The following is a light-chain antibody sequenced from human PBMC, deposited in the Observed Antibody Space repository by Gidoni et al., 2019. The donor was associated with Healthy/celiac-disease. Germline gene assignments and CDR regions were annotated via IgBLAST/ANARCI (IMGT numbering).Light chain of an antibody. CDR3: QQYNNWPPLT. CDR1: QSVSSN. V-gene: IGKV3-15*01. CDR2: GAS. J-gene: IGKJ4*01. Sequence: EIAMTPSSATLSVSPGETVTLPCRASQSVSSNLAWYQQKPGQAPRLLIYGASTRATGIPARFSGSGSGTEFTLTISSLQSEDFAVYYCQQYNNWPPLTFSGGTKVEIK.